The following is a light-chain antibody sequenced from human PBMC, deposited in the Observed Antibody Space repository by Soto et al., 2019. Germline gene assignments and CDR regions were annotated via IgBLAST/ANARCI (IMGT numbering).Light chain of an antibody. CDR3: FSFTSTNTHV. CDR2: ETS. J-gene: IGLJ1*01. CDR1: SSDFGSYKF. Sequence: QSVLTQPASVSGSPGQSVTISCTGTSSDFGSYKFVSWYQHHPGTVPKVIIYETSKRPSGVSDRFSGSKSGNTASLTISGLQDEEEADYYCFSFTSTNTHVFGSGTKVTV. V-gene: IGLV2-23*01.